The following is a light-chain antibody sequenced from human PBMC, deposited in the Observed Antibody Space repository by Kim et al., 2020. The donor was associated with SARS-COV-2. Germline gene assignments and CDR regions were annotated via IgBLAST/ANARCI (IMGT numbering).Light chain of an antibody. Sequence: WSPGERATLACRASQSVSNSFLAWYQQTPGQAPRLLIYGASTRATGIPDKFSGSGSGTDFTLTISRLEPEDFAVYYCQQYAGLPRTFGQGTKLEI. CDR2: GAS. CDR3: QQYAGLPRT. CDR1: QSVSNSF. J-gene: IGKJ2*01. V-gene: IGKV3-20*01.